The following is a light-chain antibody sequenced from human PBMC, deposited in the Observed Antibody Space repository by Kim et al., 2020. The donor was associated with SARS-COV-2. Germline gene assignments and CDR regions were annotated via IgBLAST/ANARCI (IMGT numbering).Light chain of an antibody. Sequence: AWGQTVRITCQGDRLRNYFASWYQQRPGQAPILVIYGKNSRPSGIPDRLSGSSSGSTASLTITGAQAEDEADYYCNSRDSNGNHLVFGGGTQLTVL. CDR1: RLRNYF. J-gene: IGLJ2*01. CDR3: NSRDSNGNHLV. CDR2: GKN. V-gene: IGLV3-19*01.